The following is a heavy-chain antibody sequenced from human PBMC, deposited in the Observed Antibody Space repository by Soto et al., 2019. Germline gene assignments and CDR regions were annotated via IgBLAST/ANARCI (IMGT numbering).Heavy chain of an antibody. CDR3: ARILGPT. CDR1: GFTVSKYC. Sequence: XGSLSLSFVASGFTVSKYCMHWVRQAPGKGLVWVSRINNDVTSTSYADSVKGRFTISRDNAKNTVYLQMNSLRVEDTAVSYYARILGPTWGHVTLVTVSS. J-gene: IGHJ5*01. V-gene: IGHV3-74*01. CDR2: INNDVTST.